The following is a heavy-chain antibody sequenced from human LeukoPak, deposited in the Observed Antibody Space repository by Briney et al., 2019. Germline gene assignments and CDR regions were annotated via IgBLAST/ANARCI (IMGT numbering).Heavy chain of an antibody. V-gene: IGHV3-20*04. D-gene: IGHD3-10*01. CDR1: GFTFDDYG. CDR3: AREVANYYGSGSYYGETDY. CDR2: INWNGGST. J-gene: IGHJ4*02. Sequence: GGSLRLPCAASGFTFDDYGMSWVRQAPGKGLEWVSGINWNGGSTGYADSVKGRFTISRDNAKNSLYLQMNSLRAEDTALYYCAREVANYYGSGSYYGETDYWGQGTLVTVSS.